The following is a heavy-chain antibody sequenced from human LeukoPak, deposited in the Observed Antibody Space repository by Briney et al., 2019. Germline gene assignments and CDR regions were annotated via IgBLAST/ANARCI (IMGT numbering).Heavy chain of an antibody. Sequence: ASVKVSCKASGYTFTGYYMHWVRQAPGQGLEWMGWINPNSGGTNYAQKFQGRVTMTRDTSISTAYMELSRLRSDDTAVYYCASPHYDFWSGYSYYGMAVWGQGTTVTVSS. CDR3: ASPHYDFWSGYSYYGMAV. CDR1: GYTFTGYY. CDR2: INPNSGGT. D-gene: IGHD3-3*01. V-gene: IGHV1-2*02. J-gene: IGHJ6*02.